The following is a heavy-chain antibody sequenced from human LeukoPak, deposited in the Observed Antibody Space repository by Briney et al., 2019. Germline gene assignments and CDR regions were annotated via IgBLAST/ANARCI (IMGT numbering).Heavy chain of an antibody. CDR1: GFSFSNLA. CDR2: ISDSGGLT. Sequence: GGSLRLSCAASGFSFSNLAMGWVRQAPGKGLEWVSVISDSGGLTYYADSVKGRFTISRDNSRNTLYLQMSSLRAEDTAVYYCAASMAGFNWFDPWGQGTLVTVSS. CDR3: AASMAGFNWFDP. J-gene: IGHJ5*02. D-gene: IGHD6-19*01. V-gene: IGHV3-23*01.